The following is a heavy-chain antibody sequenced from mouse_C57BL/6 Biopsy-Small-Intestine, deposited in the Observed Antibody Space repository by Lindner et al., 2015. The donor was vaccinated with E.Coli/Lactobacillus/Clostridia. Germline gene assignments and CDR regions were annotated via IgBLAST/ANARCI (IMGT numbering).Heavy chain of an antibody. D-gene: IGHD1-1*01. V-gene: IGHV1-53*01. J-gene: IGHJ1*01. CDR3: ARDRKRPHYSSSSGYYYYGMDV. CDR2: INPNSGGT. Sequence: SVKVSCKASGYTFTGYYMHWVRQAPGQGLEWMGWINPNSGGTNYAQKFQGRVTMTRDTSISTAYMELSRLRSDDTAVYYCARDRKRPHYSSSSGYYYYGMDVWGQGTTVTVSS. CDR1: GYTFTGYY.